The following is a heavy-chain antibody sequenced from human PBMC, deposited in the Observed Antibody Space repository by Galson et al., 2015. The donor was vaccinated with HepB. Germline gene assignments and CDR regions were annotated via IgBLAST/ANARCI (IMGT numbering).Heavy chain of an antibody. V-gene: IGHV1-18*01. D-gene: IGHD6-19*01. J-gene: IGHJ4*02. Sequence: SVKVSCKASGYTFTSYGISWVRQAPGQGLEWMGWISAYNGNTNYAQKLQGRVTMTTDTSTSTAYMELRSLRSDDTAVYYCAREVMGAVAGEGVYFDYWGQGTLVTVSS. CDR2: ISAYNGNT. CDR1: GYTFTSYG. CDR3: AREVMGAVAGEGVYFDY.